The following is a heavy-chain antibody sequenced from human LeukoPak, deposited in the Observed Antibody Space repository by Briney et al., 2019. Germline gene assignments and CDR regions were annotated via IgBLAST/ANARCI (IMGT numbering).Heavy chain of an antibody. V-gene: IGHV4-34*01. CDR3: ARGRAAGA. Sequence: SETLSLTCAVYGGSFSGYYWSWIRQPPGRGLEWIGEINHSGSTNYNPSLKSRVTISVDTSKNQFSLKLSSVTAADTAVYYCARGRAAGAWGQGTLVTVSS. CDR2: INHSGST. CDR1: GGSFSGYY. J-gene: IGHJ5*02.